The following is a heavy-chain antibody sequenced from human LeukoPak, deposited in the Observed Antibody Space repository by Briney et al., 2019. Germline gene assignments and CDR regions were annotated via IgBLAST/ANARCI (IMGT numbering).Heavy chain of an antibody. Sequence: SETLSLTCTVSGGSISSGDYHWNWIRQSPGKGLEWIGFIHDSGSTYYNPSLKSRLTISVDMSKKQISLKLSSVTAADTAVYYCARGYGSGSYYYGWFDPWGQGTLVTVSS. CDR2: IHDSGST. CDR1: GGSISSGDYH. CDR3: ARGYGSGSYYYGWFDP. J-gene: IGHJ5*02. D-gene: IGHD3-10*01. V-gene: IGHV4-30-4*01.